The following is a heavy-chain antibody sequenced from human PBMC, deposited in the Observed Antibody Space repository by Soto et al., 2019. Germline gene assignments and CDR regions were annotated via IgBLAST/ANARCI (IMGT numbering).Heavy chain of an antibody. CDR2: IYYSGTT. J-gene: IGHJ6*02. CDR1: GGSISNFY. D-gene: IGHD3-3*01. CDR3: ARDYDFWSGYDYYYGMDV. V-gene: IGHV4-59*01. Sequence: PSETLSLTCTVSGGSISNFYWDWIRQPPGEGLEWIGYIYYSGTTNYNPSLKSRVTISVDTSKNQFSLKLSSVTAADKAVYYCARDYDFWSGYDYYYGMDVWGQGTTVTVSS.